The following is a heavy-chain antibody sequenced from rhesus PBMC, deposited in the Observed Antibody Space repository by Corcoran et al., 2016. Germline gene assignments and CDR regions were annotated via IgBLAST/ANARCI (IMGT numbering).Heavy chain of an antibody. CDR3: AKVGDGITVDY. CDR2: ISSSGGRT. D-gene: IGHD3-3*01. Sequence: EVQLVESGVGLVEPGGSLRFSCAASGFTFRRYGWYRVPQAPGTGRAWISDISSSGGRTYYADSGKGRFTVSRDNSKNTLSMQMNSLRAEDTAVYYCAKVGDGITVDYWGQGVRVTVAS. CDR1: GFTFRRYG. J-gene: IGHJ4*01. V-gene: IGHV3S25*01.